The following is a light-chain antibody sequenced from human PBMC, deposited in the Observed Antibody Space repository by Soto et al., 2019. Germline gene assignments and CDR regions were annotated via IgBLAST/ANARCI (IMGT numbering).Light chain of an antibody. CDR1: QGISSY. J-gene: IGKJ5*01. Sequence: AIRMTQSPSSLSASTGDRVTISCRASQGISSYLAWYQKKPGKAPKLLIYAASSLQSGVPLRFSGSGSGTDFTLTISSLQPEDFATYYCQQANSFPITFGQGTRLEIK. CDR2: AAS. CDR3: QQANSFPIT. V-gene: IGKV1-8*01.